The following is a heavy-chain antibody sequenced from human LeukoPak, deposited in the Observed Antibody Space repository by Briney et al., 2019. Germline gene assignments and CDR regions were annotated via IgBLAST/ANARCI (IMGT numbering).Heavy chain of an antibody. D-gene: IGHD3-10*01. CDR3: ASAPGNYGSGSIDY. J-gene: IGHJ4*02. CDR2: INPNSGGT. V-gene: IGHV1-2*02. Sequence: ASVKVSCTASGYTFTSYGISWVRQAPGQGLEWMGWINPNSGGTNYAQKFQGRVTMTRDTSISTAYMELSRLRSDDTAVYYCASAPGNYGSGSIDYWGQGTLVTVSS. CDR1: GYTFTSYG.